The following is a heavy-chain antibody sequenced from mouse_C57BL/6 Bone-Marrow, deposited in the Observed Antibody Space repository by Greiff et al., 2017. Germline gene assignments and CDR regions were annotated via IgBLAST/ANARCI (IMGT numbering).Heavy chain of an antibody. V-gene: IGHV1-9*01. CDR1: GYTFTGYW. CDR2: ILPGSGST. D-gene: IGHD2-3*01. Sequence: QVQLQQSGAELMKPGASVKLSCKATGYTFTGYWIEWVKQRPGHGLEWIGEILPGSGSTNYNEKFKGKATFTASTSSNTAYKQLSSLTTEDTAIYYCARIGYYVSLAWVAYGGQGTLGTVSA. CDR3: ARIGYYVSLAWVAY. J-gene: IGHJ3*01.